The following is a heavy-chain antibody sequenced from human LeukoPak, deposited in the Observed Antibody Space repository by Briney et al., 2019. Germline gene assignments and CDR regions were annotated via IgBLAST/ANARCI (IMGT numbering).Heavy chain of an antibody. CDR2: LYVGGTT. Sequence: GGSLRLSCAASGFIVSNNYMTWVRQAPGKGLEWVSVLYVGGTTYYADSVKGRFTISRDSSKNTLYLQMSSLRAEDTAIYYCASPTASGWHGLVYWGLGTLVTVSS. J-gene: IGHJ4*02. CDR1: GFIVSNNY. CDR3: ASPTASGWHGLVY. V-gene: IGHV3-53*01. D-gene: IGHD6-19*01.